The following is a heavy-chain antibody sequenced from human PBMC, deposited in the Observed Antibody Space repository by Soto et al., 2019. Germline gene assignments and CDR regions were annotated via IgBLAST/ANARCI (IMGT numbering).Heavy chain of an antibody. J-gene: IGHJ4*02. CDR2: ISYDGSNK. V-gene: IGHV3-30-3*01. D-gene: IGHD3-16*01. CDR3: AREKDGHLYKLTGLDY. CDR1: GFTFSSYA. Sequence: QVQLVESGGGVVQPGRSLRLSCAASGFTFSSYAMHWVRQAPGKGLEWVAVISYDGSNKYYADSVKGRFTIARDNSKNTLYRQMNSLRAEDTAGYYCAREKDGHLYKLTGLDYWGQGTLVTVSS.